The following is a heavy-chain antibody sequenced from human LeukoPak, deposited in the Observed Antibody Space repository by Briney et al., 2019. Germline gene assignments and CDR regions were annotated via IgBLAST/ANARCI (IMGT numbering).Heavy chain of an antibody. CDR3: AREACAHCMLDF. CDR1: GYSFSSYG. D-gene: IGHD2-21*02. V-gene: IGHV1-18*01. Sequence: VASVKVSCKAAGYSFSSYGITWVRQAPGQGLEWMGWISALNGNTNYAQRLRGRVTLTTDTSTSTAYMELRSLRSDDTAVYYCAREACAHCMLDFWGQGTLVTVSS. CDR2: ISALNGNT. J-gene: IGHJ4*02.